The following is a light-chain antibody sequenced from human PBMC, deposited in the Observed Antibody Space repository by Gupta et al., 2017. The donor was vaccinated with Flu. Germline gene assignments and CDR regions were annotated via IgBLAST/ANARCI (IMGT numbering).Light chain of an antibody. V-gene: IGKV4-1*01. Sequence: DIVMTQSPDSLTMSLGERATINCKSSQSVLYTSYNENYLAWYQQNPGQPTKLLMRGASIRESGVPDRFSGGGSGTDFTRTSRSLQAEDVAVYCCLLCYTIPCFTF. CDR2: GAS. CDR3: LLCYTIPCFT. CDR1: QSVLYTSYNENY. J-gene: IGKJ3*01.